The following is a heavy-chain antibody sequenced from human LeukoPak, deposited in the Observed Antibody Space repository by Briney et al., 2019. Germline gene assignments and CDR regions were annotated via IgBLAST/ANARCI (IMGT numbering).Heavy chain of an antibody. D-gene: IGHD5-18*01. J-gene: IGHJ6*02. CDR3: AKVLVTLYYYYGMDV. V-gene: IGHV3-9*01. CDR2: IRWNSNSI. CDR1: GFTFDDYA. Sequence: GGSLRLSCAASGFTFDDYAMHWVRQAPGNGLEWVSVIRWNSNSICYADSVKGRFTISRDNAKNSLYLQMNSLRAEDTALYYCAKVLVTLYYYYGMDVWGQGTTVTVSS.